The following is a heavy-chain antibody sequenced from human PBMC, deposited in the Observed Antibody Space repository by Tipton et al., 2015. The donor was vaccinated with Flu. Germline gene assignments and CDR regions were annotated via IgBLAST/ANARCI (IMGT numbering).Heavy chain of an antibody. CDR3: ARVYCIMRSCYLDS. D-gene: IGHD3-16*01. CDR1: GYTLTAFY. Sequence: QVQLVQSGAEVKKPGASVKVSCKAFGYTLTAFYMHWVRQAPGQGLEWMGWINPRSGDTDSSQRFQGRVNMTRDTSISAAYMELTRLRSDDTAVYYCARVYCIMRSCYLDSWGQGSLITVSS. J-gene: IGHJ4*02. V-gene: IGHV1-2*02. CDR2: INPRSGDT.